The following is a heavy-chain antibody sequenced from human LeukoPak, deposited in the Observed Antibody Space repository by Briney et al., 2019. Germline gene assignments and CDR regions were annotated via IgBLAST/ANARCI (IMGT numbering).Heavy chain of an antibody. D-gene: IGHD4-4*01. CDR1: GFTFSSYW. V-gene: IGHV3-74*01. CDR3: ARIYSNFVSLGF. Sequence: GGSLRLSCAASGFTFSSYWMPWVRQTPGKGLVWVSRIDTDGSNRNYAGSVKGRFTISRDNAKNTLYLEMNSLRAEDTAVYYCARIYSNFVSLGFWGQGTLVTVSS. J-gene: IGHJ4*02. CDR2: IDTDGSNR.